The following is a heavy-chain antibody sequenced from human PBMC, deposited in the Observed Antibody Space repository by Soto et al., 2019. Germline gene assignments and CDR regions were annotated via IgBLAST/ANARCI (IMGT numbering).Heavy chain of an antibody. J-gene: IGHJ6*02. D-gene: IGHD3-10*01. CDR3: ARGSSLLWFGESYYYYGMDV. CDR2: IYYSGST. CDR1: GGSISSYY. V-gene: IGHV4-59*01. Sequence: NPSETLSLTCTVSGGSISSYYWSWIRQPPGKGLEWIGYIYYSGSTNYNPSLKSRVTISVDTSKNQFSLKLSSVTAADTAVYYCARGSSLLWFGESYYYYGMDVWGQGTTVTVSS.